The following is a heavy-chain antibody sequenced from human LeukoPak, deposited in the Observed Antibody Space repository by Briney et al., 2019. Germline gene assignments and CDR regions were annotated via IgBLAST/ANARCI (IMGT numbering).Heavy chain of an antibody. V-gene: IGHV4-39*02. D-gene: IGHD3-22*01. CDR3: ARHYYDNTGYYYLDY. J-gene: IGHJ4*02. Sequence: SETLSLTCNVSGGAVTGSTYYWAWIHQPPGKGLEWIGSMYYSGSTFYTPSLKSRVTISVDTSKDHFSLKLTSVTAADTATYYCARHYYDNTGYYYLDYWGQGTLVTVSS. CDR2: MYYSGST. CDR1: GGAVTGSTYY.